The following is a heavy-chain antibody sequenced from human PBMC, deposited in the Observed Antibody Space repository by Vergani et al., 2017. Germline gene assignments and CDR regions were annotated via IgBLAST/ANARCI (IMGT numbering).Heavy chain of an antibody. CDR2: IYYSGST. CDR3: ARHSTVEWLVKLGWIDP. J-gene: IGHJ5*02. CDR1: GASIRSSNYY. V-gene: IGHV4-39*01. D-gene: IGHD6-19*01. Sequence: QLQLQESGPGLVKPSATLPLTCSVSGASIRSSNYYWGWIRQPPGKGLEWSASIYYSGSTYYNPSLKSRVTISVDTSKNQFSLKLSSVTAADTAVYFCARHSTVEWLVKLGWIDPWGQGILVTVSS.